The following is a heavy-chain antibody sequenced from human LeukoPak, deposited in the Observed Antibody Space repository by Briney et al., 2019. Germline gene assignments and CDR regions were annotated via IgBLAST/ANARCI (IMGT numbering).Heavy chain of an antibody. CDR3: AKNLRGDMVRGVITYHYGMDV. D-gene: IGHD3-10*01. CDR2: IYSGGST. CDR1: GFTVSSNY. Sequence: GGSLRLSCAASGFTVSSNYMSWVRQAPGKGLEWVSVIYSGGSTYYADSVKGRFTISRDNSKNTLYLQMSSLRGEDTAVYSCAKNLRGDMVRGVITYHYGMDVWGQGTTVTVSS. V-gene: IGHV3-66*01. J-gene: IGHJ6*02.